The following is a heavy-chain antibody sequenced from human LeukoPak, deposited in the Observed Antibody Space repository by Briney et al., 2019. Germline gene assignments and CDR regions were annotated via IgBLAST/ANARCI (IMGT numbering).Heavy chain of an antibody. V-gene: IGHV1-3*01. CDR2: INAGNGNT. Sequence: ASVKVSCKASGYTFTSYAMHWVRQAPGQRLEWMGWINAGNGNTKYSQKFQGRVTITRDTSASTVYLGLSSLRSEDTAVYYCARCNNNWCFDYWGQGTPVTVSS. CDR3: ARCNNNWCFDY. CDR1: GYTFTSYA. J-gene: IGHJ4*02. D-gene: IGHD1-1*01.